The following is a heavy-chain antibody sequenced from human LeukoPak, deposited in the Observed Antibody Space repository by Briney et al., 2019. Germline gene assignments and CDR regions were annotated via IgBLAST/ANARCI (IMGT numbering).Heavy chain of an antibody. CDR1: GFTFSNYA. D-gene: IGHD3-10*01. Sequence: GGSLRLSCAVSGFTFSNYALSWVRQAPGKGLEWLSAITGGGDITYYADSVKGRFTVSRYISKNTLYLQMNSLRAEDTAVYYCARDIDPLSPPGYGSGEFDYWGQGTLVTVSS. V-gene: IGHV3-23*01. J-gene: IGHJ4*02. CDR3: ARDIDPLSPPGYGSGEFDY. CDR2: ITGGGDIT.